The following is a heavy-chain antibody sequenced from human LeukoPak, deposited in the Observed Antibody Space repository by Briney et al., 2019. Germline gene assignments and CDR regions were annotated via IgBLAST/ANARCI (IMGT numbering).Heavy chain of an antibody. CDR2: INPNSGGT. J-gene: IGHJ4*02. V-gene: IGHV1-2*02. Sequence: ASVKVSCKASGYTFTSYDINWVRQAPGQGLEWMGWINPNSGGTNYAQKFQGRVTMTRDTSISTAYMELSRLRSDDTAVYYCARFWTLKNYGDYGRWGQGTLVTVSS. D-gene: IGHD4-17*01. CDR3: ARFWTLKNYGDYGR. CDR1: GYTFTSYD.